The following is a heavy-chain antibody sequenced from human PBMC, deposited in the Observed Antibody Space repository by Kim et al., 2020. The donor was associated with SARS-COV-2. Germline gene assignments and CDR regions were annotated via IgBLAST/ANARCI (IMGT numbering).Heavy chain of an antibody. V-gene: IGHV4-31*02. CDR3: ARDRSSSSFFDY. J-gene: IGHJ4*02. Sequence: TPSLKSRVTISVDTSKNQFSLKLSSVTAADTAVYYCARDRSSSSFFDYWGQGTLVTVSS. D-gene: IGHD6-6*01.